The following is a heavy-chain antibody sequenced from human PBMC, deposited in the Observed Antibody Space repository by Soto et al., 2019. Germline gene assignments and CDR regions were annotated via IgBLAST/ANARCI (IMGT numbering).Heavy chain of an antibody. Sequence: SETLSLTCTVSGGSISSYYWSWIRQPPGKGLEWIGYIYYSGSTNYNPSLKSRVTISVDTSKNQFSLELSSVTAADTAVYYCARRRGYSSSWYYSWFDPWGQGTLVTVSS. D-gene: IGHD6-13*01. CDR1: GGSISSYY. CDR3: ARRRGYSSSWYYSWFDP. J-gene: IGHJ5*02. V-gene: IGHV4-59*01. CDR2: IYYSGST.